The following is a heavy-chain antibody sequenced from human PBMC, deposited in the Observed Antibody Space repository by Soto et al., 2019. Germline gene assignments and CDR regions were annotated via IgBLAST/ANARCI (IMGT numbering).Heavy chain of an antibody. J-gene: IGHJ4*02. CDR2: INPSGGST. CDR1: GYTFTSYY. Sequence: ASVKVSCKASGYTFTSYYMHWVRQAPGQGLEWMGIINPSGGSTSYAQKFQGRVTMTRDTSTSTVYMELSSLRSEDTAVYYCASLSGGDWLPDYWGQGTLVTVSS. CDR3: ASLSGGDWLPDY. V-gene: IGHV1-46*03. D-gene: IGHD2-21*02.